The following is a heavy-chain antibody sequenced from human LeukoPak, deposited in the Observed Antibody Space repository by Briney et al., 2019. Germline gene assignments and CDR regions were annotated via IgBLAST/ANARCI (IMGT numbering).Heavy chain of an antibody. CDR3: ARENHAQGRYFDTYYYYGMDV. CDR1: GYSISSGYY. J-gene: IGHJ6*02. CDR2: IYHSGST. V-gene: IGHV4-38-2*02. Sequence: SETLSLTCTVSGYSISSGYYWGWIRQPPGKGLEWIGSIYHSGSTYYNPSLKSRVTISVDTSKNQFSLKLSSVTAADTAVYYCARENHAQGRYFDTYYYYGMDVWGQGTTVTVSS. D-gene: IGHD3-9*01.